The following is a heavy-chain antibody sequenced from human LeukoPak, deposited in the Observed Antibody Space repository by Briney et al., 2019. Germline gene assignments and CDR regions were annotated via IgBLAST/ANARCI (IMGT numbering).Heavy chain of an antibody. V-gene: IGHV4-39*06. CDR3: ARVSPGGYTFYY. D-gene: IGHD3-16*02. Sequence: SETLSLTCTVSGGSISSSSYYWGWIRQPPGKGLEWIGSIYYSGRNYYNQSLKSQFTISVEKAKNPFAQKLSPVTAAGAAVYFCARVSPGGYTFYYWGQGTLVTVSS. J-gene: IGHJ4*02. CDR1: GGSISSSSYY. CDR2: IYYSGRN.